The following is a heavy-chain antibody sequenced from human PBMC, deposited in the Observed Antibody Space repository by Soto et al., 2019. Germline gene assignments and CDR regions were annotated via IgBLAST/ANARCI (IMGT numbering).Heavy chain of an antibody. CDR3: AISRYCSNTSCYIYYYYYGMDV. CDR2: ISAYNGNT. J-gene: IGHJ6*02. Sequence: ASVKVSCKASGCPFSSYAISWVRQAPGQGLEWMGWISAYNGNTNYAQKLPGRVTMTTDTSTSTAYMELRSLRSDDTAVYYCAISRYCSNTSCYIYYYYYGMDVWGQGTTVTVSS. V-gene: IGHV1-18*01. D-gene: IGHD2-2*02. CDR1: GCPFSSYA.